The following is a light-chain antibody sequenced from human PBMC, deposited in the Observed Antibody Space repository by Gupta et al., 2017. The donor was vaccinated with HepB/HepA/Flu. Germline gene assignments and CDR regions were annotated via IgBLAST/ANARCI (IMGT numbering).Light chain of an antibody. J-gene: IGKJ2*04. Sequence: EIVMTQSPATLSVSQGERATLSCRASQNININLAWYQQKPGQAPRLLIFGASTRATGLPSRFRGGGSGTDFTLTISSLQSEDSAVYYFQQYNNWTPCSFGQGTKLEIK. V-gene: IGKV3-15*01. CDR3: QQYNNWTPCS. CDR1: QNININ. CDR2: GAS.